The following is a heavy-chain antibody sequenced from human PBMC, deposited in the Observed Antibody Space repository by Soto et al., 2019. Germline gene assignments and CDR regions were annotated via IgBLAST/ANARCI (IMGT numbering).Heavy chain of an antibody. CDR1: GYTFTSYG. CDR3: ARDLWRTRGNYYYYYGMDF. CDR2: ISAYNGNT. D-gene: IGHD3-3*01. J-gene: IGHJ6*02. Sequence: ASVKVSCKASGYTFTSYGISWVRQAPGQGLEWMGWISAYNGNTNYAQKLQGRVTMTTDTSTSTAYMELRSLRSDDTAVYYCARDLWRTRGNYYYYYGMDFWGQGTTVTVSS. V-gene: IGHV1-18*01.